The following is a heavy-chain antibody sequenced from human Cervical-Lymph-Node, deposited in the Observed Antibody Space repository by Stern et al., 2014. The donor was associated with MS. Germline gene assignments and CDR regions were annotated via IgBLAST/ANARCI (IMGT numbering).Heavy chain of an antibody. J-gene: IGHJ4*02. CDR2: IYYSGST. D-gene: IGHD5-18*01. CDR1: GTSISRYY. Sequence: QVQLQESGPGLVKPSETLSLTCTVSGTSISRYYWNWIRQPPGKGLEWVGQIYYSGSTSYNPSLKSRVTISLDTSSKQFSLNLRSVTAADTAVYYCATGDVRYGPQFAYWGQGDLVIVSS. CDR3: ATGDVRYGPQFAY. V-gene: IGHV4-59*01.